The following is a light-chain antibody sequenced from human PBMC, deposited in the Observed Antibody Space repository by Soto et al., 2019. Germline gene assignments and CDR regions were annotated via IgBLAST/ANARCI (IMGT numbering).Light chain of an antibody. Sequence: QSALTQPPSVSGAPGQRVTISCTGSSSNIGAGYDVHWYQQLPGTAPKLLIYGNSNRPSGVPDRVSGSKSGTSASLAITVLQAEDEAEYYCQSYDSSLSGYVFGTGTKVTVL. CDR1: SSNIGAGYD. CDR2: GNS. CDR3: QSYDSSLSGYV. V-gene: IGLV1-40*01. J-gene: IGLJ1*01.